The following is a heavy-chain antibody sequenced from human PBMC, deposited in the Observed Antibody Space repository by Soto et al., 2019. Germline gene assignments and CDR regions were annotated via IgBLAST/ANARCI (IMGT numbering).Heavy chain of an antibody. CDR2: IIPIFGTA. D-gene: IGHD2-15*01. V-gene: IGHV1-69*13. CDR3: ARFLAGSCYDYGMDV. CDR1: GSTFSRYA. Sequence: GASVKVSCKASGSTFSRYAISWVRRATGQGLEWMGGIIPIFGTANYVQKFQGRVTITADESTSTAYMELSSLRSEDTAVYYCARFLAGSCYDYGMDVLAQGITLSV. J-gene: IGHJ6*02.